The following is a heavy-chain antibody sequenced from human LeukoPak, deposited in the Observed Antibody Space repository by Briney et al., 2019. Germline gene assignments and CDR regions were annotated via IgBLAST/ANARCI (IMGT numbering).Heavy chain of an antibody. Sequence: GGSLRLSCAASGFTFSSYAMSWVRQAPGKGLEGVSAISGSGGSTYYADSVKGRFTISRDNSKNTLYLQMNSLRAEDTAVYYCAKRDSSSSSYSSSWYSLDYWGQGTLVTVSS. D-gene: IGHD6-13*01. J-gene: IGHJ4*02. CDR2: ISGSGGST. CDR1: GFTFSSYA. CDR3: AKRDSSSSSYSSSWYSLDY. V-gene: IGHV3-23*01.